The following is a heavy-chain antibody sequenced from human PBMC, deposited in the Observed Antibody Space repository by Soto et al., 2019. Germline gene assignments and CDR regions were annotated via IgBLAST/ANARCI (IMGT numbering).Heavy chain of an antibody. CDR1: GFTFSTYC. Sequence: EVQLVESGGGLIQPGGSLRLSCAASGFTFSTYCMRWVRQAPGEGLQWVANIKGDGSEQYYVDSVKGRFTISTDNAKKSLYLQTNSLRVGGTAVYYCAREGRGYWRRTSSQRIWGQGTLVTVSS. V-gene: IGHV3-7*01. D-gene: IGHD6-13*01. CDR3: AREGRGYWRRTSSQRI. J-gene: IGHJ4*02. CDR2: IKGDGSEQ.